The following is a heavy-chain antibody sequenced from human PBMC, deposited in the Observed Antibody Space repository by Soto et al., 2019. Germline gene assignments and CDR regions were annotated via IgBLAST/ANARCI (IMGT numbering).Heavy chain of an antibody. D-gene: IGHD3-22*01. CDR3: ATNQYYYDSSGDYPTDD. CDR1: GYTLTELS. Sequence: GASVKVSCKVSGYTLTELSMHWVRQAPGKGIEWMGGFDPEDGETIYAQKFQGRVTMTEDTSTDTAYMELSSLRSEDTAVYYCATNQYYYDSSGDYPTDDWGQGTLVTVSS. J-gene: IGHJ4*02. V-gene: IGHV1-24*01. CDR2: FDPEDGET.